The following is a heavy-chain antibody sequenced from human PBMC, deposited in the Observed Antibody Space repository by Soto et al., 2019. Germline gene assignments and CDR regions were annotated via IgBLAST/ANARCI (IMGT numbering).Heavy chain of an antibody. V-gene: IGHV4-59*08. D-gene: IGHD1-26*01. Sequence: QVQLQESGPGLVKPSETLSLTCTVSGGSISSYYWSWIRQPPGKGLEWIGYIYYSWSTNYNPSLKRRATISVDTSKNQFCLKLSSVTAADTAVYYCARRYGSAIDYWGQGTLVTVSS. CDR1: GGSISSYY. CDR2: IYYSWST. J-gene: IGHJ4*02. CDR3: ARRYGSAIDY.